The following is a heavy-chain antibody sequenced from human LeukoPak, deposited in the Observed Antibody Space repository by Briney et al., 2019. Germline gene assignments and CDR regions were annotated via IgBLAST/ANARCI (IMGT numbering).Heavy chain of an antibody. J-gene: IGHJ4*02. V-gene: IGHV3-30*18. CDR1: RFSFNNYG. CDR2: ISYDGSYK. CDR3: AKRPGKDGYNYIDY. D-gene: IGHD5-24*01. Sequence: GGSLRLSCAASRFSFNNYGMHWVRQAPGKGLEWVAVISYDGSYKYYADSVKGRFTISRDNSKNTLYLQMNSLRAEDTTVYYCAKRPGKDGYNYIDYWGQGTLVTVSS.